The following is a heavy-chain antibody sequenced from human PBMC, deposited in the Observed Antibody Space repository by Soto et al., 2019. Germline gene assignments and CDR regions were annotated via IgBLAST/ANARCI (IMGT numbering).Heavy chain of an antibody. D-gene: IGHD2-15*01. Sequence: EVQMVESGGGLIQPGGSLKLSCAVSGFGVTESETYVSWIRQAPGKGLEWVAAFYRGGRRNYAASVKGRFVISRDKSENSVFLQLNLVRVEDTAVYYCAREAVVGATAKFDRWGQGTMVIVSP. V-gene: IGHV3-53*03. CDR1: GFGVTESETY. J-gene: IGHJ5*02. CDR2: FYRGGRR. CDR3: AREAVVGATAKFDR.